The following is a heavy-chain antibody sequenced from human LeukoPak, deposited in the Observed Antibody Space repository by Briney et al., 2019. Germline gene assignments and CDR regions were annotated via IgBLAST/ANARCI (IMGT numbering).Heavy chain of an antibody. CDR2: IYYSGST. Sequence: PSETLSLTCTVSGDSINNYYWSWVRQSPGKGLEWIGYIYYSGSTKYNPSLKSRVTILVDTSKNQFSLKLSSVTAADPATYYCSRHRGSGSPYFDYWGQGTLVTVSS. D-gene: IGHD3-10*01. J-gene: IGHJ4*02. CDR1: GDSINNYY. CDR3: SRHRGSGSPYFDY. V-gene: IGHV4-59*08.